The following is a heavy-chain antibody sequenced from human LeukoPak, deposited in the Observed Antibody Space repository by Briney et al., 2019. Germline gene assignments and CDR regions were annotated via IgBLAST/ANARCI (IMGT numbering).Heavy chain of an antibody. V-gene: IGHV4-4*07. J-gene: IGHJ4*02. CDR2: IYTSGNT. CDR1: GGSISSYY. Sequence: PSETLSLTCTVSGGSISSYYWSWIRQPAGKGLEWIGRIYTSGNTNYNPSLKSRVTMSVDTSKNQFSLKLSPVTAADTAVYYCARNYYDNSGYKYAFDYWGQGTLVTVSS. D-gene: IGHD3-22*01. CDR3: ARNYYDNSGYKYAFDY.